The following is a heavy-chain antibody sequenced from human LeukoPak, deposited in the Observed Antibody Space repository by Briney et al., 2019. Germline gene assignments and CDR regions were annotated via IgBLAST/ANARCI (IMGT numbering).Heavy chain of an antibody. D-gene: IGHD3-10*01. CDR2: ISSSSSTI. Sequence: PGGSLRLSCAASGFTFSSHSMNWVRQAPGKGLEWVSYISSSSSTIYYADSVKGRFTISRDNAKNSLYLQMNSLRAEDTAVYYCARGSPYFYGTDLDYWGQGTLVTVSS. J-gene: IGHJ4*02. CDR1: GFTFSSHS. CDR3: ARGSPYFYGTDLDY. V-gene: IGHV3-48*01.